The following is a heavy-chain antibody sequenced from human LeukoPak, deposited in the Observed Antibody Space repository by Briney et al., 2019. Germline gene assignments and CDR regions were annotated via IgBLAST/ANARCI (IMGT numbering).Heavy chain of an antibody. CDR1: GYTFTGYY. D-gene: IGHD3-3*01. CDR2: INPNSGGT. V-gene: IGHV1-2*02. CDR3: ARSEWLSYFAY. Sequence: ASVKVSCKASGYTFTGYYMHWVRQAPGQGLEWMGWINPNSGGTNYAQKFQSRVTMTRDTSISTAYMELSRLRSDDTAVYYCARSEWLSYFAYWAREPWSPSPQ. J-gene: IGHJ4*02.